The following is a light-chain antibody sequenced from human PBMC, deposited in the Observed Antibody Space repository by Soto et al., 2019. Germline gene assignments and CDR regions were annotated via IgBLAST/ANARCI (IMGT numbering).Light chain of an antibody. CDR2: GAS. CDR1: QRVSSSF. Sequence: EVVVTQSPATLSLSPGERATLACRASQRVSSSFLAWYQQKPGQAPRLLIYGASSRATGIPDRFSGSGSGTDFTLTISRLEPEDFAVYYCQQYGGSLPITFGQGTRLEIK. CDR3: QQYGGSLPIT. J-gene: IGKJ5*01. V-gene: IGKV3-20*01.